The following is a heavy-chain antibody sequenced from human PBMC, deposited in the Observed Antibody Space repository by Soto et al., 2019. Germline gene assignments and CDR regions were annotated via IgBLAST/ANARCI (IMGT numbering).Heavy chain of an antibody. Sequence: EAQLLESGGGLVQPGGSLRLSCDASRFTFSTFAMSWVRQAPGQGLEWVSFISGSGGFTYYADSVKGRFTISRDNSTNTMFLQMNILRVDETGVYYCAKRGNTIFGVVPNCYGGVDVWGQGTTVTGSS. CDR1: RFTFSTFA. J-gene: IGHJ6*02. V-gene: IGHV3-23*01. CDR3: AKRGNTIFGVVPNCYGGVDV. D-gene: IGHD3-3*01. CDR2: ISGSGGFT.